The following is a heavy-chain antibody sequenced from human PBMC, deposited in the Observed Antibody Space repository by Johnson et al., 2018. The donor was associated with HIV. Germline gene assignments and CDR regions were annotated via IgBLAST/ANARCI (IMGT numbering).Heavy chain of an antibody. CDR1: GLTFEDYG. J-gene: IGHJ3*02. CDR2: LNWYGGSA. Sequence: VQLVESGGGLVQPGRSLRLSCAASGLTFEDYGLSWVRQAPGKGLEGVSGLNWYGGSAGYADSVKGRFTSSRDNAKNSLYLQMNSLRAEDTALYNCARERTPAAAGTHDAFDIWGQGTMVTVSS. V-gene: IGHV3-20*01. CDR3: ARERTPAAAGTHDAFDI. D-gene: IGHD6-13*01.